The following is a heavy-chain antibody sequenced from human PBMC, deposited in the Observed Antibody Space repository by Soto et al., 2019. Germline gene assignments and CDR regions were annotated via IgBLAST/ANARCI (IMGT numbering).Heavy chain of an antibody. Sequence: KASETLSLTCIVSGESISSSYYYWGWIRQPPGKGLEWIGSIYYSGRTYYNPSFKSRVTISIDTSKNQFSLKLSSVTATDTAVYYCARQRTTVVTQAYFDHWGQGALVTVSS. V-gene: IGHV4-39*01. CDR1: GESISSSYYY. CDR2: IYYSGRT. D-gene: IGHD2-21*02. J-gene: IGHJ4*02. CDR3: ARQRTTVVTQAYFDH.